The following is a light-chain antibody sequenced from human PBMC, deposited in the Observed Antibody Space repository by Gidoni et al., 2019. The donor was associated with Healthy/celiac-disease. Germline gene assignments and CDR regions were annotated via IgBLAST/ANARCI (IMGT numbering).Light chain of an antibody. CDR2: AAS. J-gene: IGKJ1*01. CDR3: QQSYSTPPT. Sequence: DIQMTQSPSSLSASVGDRVTITCRASQSISSYLNWYQQKPGQATKFLIYAASSLQSGVPSRFSGSGSGTDFTLTISSLQPEDFATYYCQQSYSTPPTFGQGTKVEIK. CDR1: QSISSY. V-gene: IGKV1-39*01.